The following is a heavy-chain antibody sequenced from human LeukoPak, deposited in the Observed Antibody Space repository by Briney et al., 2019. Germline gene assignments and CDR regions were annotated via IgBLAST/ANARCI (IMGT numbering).Heavy chain of an antibody. CDR3: AREVTAAVDY. CDR2: ISRSSNYI. CDR1: GFTFSSYS. V-gene: IGHV3-21*01. D-gene: IGHD6-13*01. J-gene: IGHJ4*02. Sequence: PGGSLRLSCAASGFTFSSYSMNWVRQAPGKGLEWVSSISRSSNYIYYADSAKGRFTISRDNAKNSLYLQMNSLRVEDTAVYYCAREVTAAVDYWGQGTLVAVSS.